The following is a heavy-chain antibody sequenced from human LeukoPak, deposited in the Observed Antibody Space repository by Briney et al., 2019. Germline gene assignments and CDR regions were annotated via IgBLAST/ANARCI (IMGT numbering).Heavy chain of an antibody. CDR2: IYYSGST. Sequence: SETLSLTCTVSGGSISSYYWSWIRQPPGKGLEWIGYIYYSGSTDSNPSLKSRVTISVDTSKNQISLKLSSVTAADTAVYYCARTYCRGGSCHFDYWGQGTLVSVSS. V-gene: IGHV4-59*08. CDR3: ARTYCRGGSCHFDY. D-gene: IGHD2-15*01. J-gene: IGHJ4*02. CDR1: GGSISSYY.